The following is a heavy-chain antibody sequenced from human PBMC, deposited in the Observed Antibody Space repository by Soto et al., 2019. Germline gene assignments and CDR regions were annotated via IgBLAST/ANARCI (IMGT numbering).Heavy chain of an antibody. Sequence: QVQLVQSGAEVKKPGSSVKVSCKASGGTFSSYTISWVRQAPGQGLEWMGRIIPILGIANYAQKFQGRVTITADKSTSTAYMELCSLRSEDTAVYYCARSSYDSSGYYYDWGQGTLVTVSS. CDR1: GGTFSSYT. J-gene: IGHJ4*02. D-gene: IGHD3-22*01. V-gene: IGHV1-69*02. CDR2: IIPILGIA. CDR3: ARSSYDSSGYYYD.